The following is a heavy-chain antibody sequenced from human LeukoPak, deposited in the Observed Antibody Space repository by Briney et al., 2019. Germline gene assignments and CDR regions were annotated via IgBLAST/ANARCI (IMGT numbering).Heavy chain of an antibody. V-gene: IGHV4-39*07. Sequence: SETLSLTCSVSGGSISINSYYWDWIRQSPGKGLEWLGSLYFRGNTYYNPSLKSRVSMSVDMSKNQFSLRLKSVTAADTAVYFCARQSSPFYFVDYWGQGIPVTVSS. CDR2: LYFRGNT. CDR3: ARQSSPFYFVDY. D-gene: IGHD2/OR15-2a*01. J-gene: IGHJ4*02. CDR1: GGSISINSYY.